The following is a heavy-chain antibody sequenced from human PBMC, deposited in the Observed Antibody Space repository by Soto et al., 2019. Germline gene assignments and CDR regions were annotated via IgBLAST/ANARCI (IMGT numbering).Heavy chain of an antibody. Sequence: PGGSLRLSCAASGFTFSSYWMSWVRQAPGKGLEWVANIKQDGSEKYYVDSVKGRFTISRDNAKNSLYLQMNSLRAEDTAVYYCARDPPPYIAARRPLDYWGQGTLVTVSS. CDR2: IKQDGSEK. V-gene: IGHV3-7*03. CDR1: GFTFSSYW. CDR3: ARDPPPYIAARRPLDY. J-gene: IGHJ4*02. D-gene: IGHD6-6*01.